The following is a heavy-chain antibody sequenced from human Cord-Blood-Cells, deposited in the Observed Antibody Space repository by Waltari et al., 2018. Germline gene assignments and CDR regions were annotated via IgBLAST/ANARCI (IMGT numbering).Heavy chain of an antibody. CDR1: GFTFSSYA. D-gene: IGHD6-13*01. V-gene: IGHV3-30-3*01. Sequence: QVQLVESGGGVVQPGRSLRLSCAASGFTFSSYAMHWVRQAPGKGLEWVAVISYDGSNKYYADSVKGRFTISRDNSKNTLYLQMNSLRAEDTAVYYCARAGAPSSWQVHYYYYGMDVWGQGTTVTVSS. J-gene: IGHJ6*02. CDR3: ARAGAPSSWQVHYYYYGMDV. CDR2: ISYDGSNK.